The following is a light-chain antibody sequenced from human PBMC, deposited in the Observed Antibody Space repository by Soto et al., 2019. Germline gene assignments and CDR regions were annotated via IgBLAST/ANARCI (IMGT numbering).Light chain of an antibody. V-gene: IGKV3-15*01. Sequence: EIMMTQSPATLCESAGESATLSCRASQSVRNNLAWYQHKPGQAPRLLIYYASTRATGIPARFSGSGSGTEFTLTISNLQSEDFALYYCQQYNDWPPITFGQGTRLEIK. CDR3: QQYNDWPPIT. CDR2: YAS. CDR1: QSVRNN. J-gene: IGKJ5*01.